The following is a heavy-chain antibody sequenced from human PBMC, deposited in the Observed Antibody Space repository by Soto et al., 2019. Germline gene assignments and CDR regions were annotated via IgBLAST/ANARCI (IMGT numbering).Heavy chain of an antibody. CDR1: GFTFSSYG. J-gene: IGHJ4*02. D-gene: IGHD6-19*01. CDR2: ISYDGSNK. Sequence: GGSLRLSCAASGFTFSSYGMHWVRQAPGKGLEWVAVISYDGSNKYYADSVKGRFTISRDNSKNTLYLQMNSLRAEDTAVYYCAKDPSSGWPYWGQGALVTVSS. V-gene: IGHV3-30*18. CDR3: AKDPSSGWPY.